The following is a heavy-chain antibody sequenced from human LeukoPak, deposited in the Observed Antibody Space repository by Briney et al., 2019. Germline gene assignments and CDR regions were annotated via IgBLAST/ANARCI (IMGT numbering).Heavy chain of an antibody. CDR3: ARDWTYYYDSSGYYRAFDI. V-gene: IGHV3-11*06. J-gene: IGHJ3*02. CDR2: VSSSSSYT. D-gene: IGHD3-22*01. CDR1: GFTFSDYY. Sequence: GGSLRLSCAASGFTFSDYYMSWIRQAPGRGLEWVSYVSSSSSYTNYADSVRGRFTISRDNAKDSLCLQVNSLRAEDTAVYYCARDWTYYYDSSGYYRAFDIWGQGTMVTVSS.